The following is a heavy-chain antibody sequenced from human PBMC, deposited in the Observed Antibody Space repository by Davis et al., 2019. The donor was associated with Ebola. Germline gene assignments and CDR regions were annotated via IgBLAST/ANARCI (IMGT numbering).Heavy chain of an antibody. CDR1: GGSISSHY. CDR3: ARAFCSGGSCYHYYYGMDV. CDR2: IYYSGST. V-gene: IGHV4-59*11. Sequence: PSETLSLTCTVSGGSISSHYWSWIRQPPGKGLEWIGYIYYSGSTNYNPSLKSRVTISVDTSKNQFSLKLSSVTAADTAVYYCARAFCSGGSCYHYYYGMDVWGQGTTVTVSS. J-gene: IGHJ6*02. D-gene: IGHD2-15*01.